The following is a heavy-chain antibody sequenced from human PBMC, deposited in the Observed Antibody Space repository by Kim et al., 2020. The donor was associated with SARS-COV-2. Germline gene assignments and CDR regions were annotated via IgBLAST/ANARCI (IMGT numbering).Heavy chain of an antibody. CDR2: ISGDGGST. V-gene: IGHV3-43*02. D-gene: IGHD2-2*01. Sequence: GGSLRLSCAASGFTFDDYAMHWVRQAPGKGLEWVSLISGDGGSTYYADSVKGRFTISRDNSKNSLYLQMNSLRTEDTALYYCAKDFSCSSTSCYGAVYYYYMDVWGKGTTVTVSS. CDR1: GFTFDDYA. CDR3: AKDFSCSSTSCYGAVYYYYMDV. J-gene: IGHJ6*03.